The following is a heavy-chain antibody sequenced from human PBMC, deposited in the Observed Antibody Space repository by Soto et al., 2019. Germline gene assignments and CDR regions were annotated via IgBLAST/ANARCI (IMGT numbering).Heavy chain of an antibody. D-gene: IGHD5-18*01. CDR3: ARDHTAMASIFDY. V-gene: IGHV4-39*01. CDR2: IYYSGST. CDR1: GGSISSSGYY. J-gene: IGHJ4*02. Sequence: KSSETLSLTCTVSGGSISSSGYYWGWIRQPPGKGLEWIGSIYYSGSTYYNPSLKSRVTISVDTSKNQFSLKLSSVTAADTAVYYCARDHTAMASIFDYWGQGTLVTVSS.